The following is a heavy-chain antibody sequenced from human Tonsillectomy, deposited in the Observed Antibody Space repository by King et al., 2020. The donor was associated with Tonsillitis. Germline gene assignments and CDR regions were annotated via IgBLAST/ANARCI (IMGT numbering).Heavy chain of an antibody. J-gene: IGHJ4*02. CDR3: ARGAGPVRQFDY. Sequence: VQLQQWGAGLLKPSETLSLTCAVYGGSFSGYYWSWIRQPPGKGLEWIGEINHSGSTNYNPSLKSRVTISLDTSKNQFSLKLSSVTAADTAVYYCARGAGPVRQFDYWGQGTLVTVSS. CDR1: GGSFSGYY. CDR2: INHSGST. V-gene: IGHV4-34*01.